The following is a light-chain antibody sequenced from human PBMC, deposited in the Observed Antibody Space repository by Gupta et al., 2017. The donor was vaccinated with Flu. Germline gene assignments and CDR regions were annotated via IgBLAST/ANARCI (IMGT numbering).Light chain of an antibody. CDR3: QYYDVNSRV. J-gene: IGLJ3*02. Sequence: NFMLTQPHSVSESPGKTVTISCTRSSGNIASNYVQWYQQGPGSSPTTVIYEGSRSPSGVPDRFSGAVDSSSNSASLTISGLKAEDEADYYCQYYDVNSRVFGGGTKLTVL. V-gene: IGLV6-57*01. CDR2: EGS. CDR1: SGNIASNY.